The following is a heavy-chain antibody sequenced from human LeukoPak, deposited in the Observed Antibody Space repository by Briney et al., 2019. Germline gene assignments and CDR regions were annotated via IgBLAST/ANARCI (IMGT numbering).Heavy chain of an antibody. CDR3: ARDNLGTGTTGTDFFDY. V-gene: IGHV4-34*01. CDR1: GGSFSGYY. D-gene: IGHD1-1*01. CDR2: INHSGST. Sequence: SETLSLTCAVYGGSFSGYYWSWIRQPPGKGLEWIGEINHSGSTNYNPSLKSRVTISVDKSKNQFSLKLSSVTAADTAVYFCARDNLGTGTTGTDFFDYWGQGTLVTVSS. J-gene: IGHJ4*02.